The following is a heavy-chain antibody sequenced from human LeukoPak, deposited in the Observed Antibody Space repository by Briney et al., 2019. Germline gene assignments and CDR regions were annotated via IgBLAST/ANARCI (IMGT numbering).Heavy chain of an antibody. CDR2: ISSTGSDI. V-gene: IGHV3-21*01. Sequence: SGGSLRLSCAASGFTFSGYTLTWIRQAPGKGLEWVSSISSTGSDIYYGDSVKGRFTISRDNAKNLVYLQMNSLRAEDTAVYYCATSMHILLGNDYWGQGTMVTDSS. CDR1: GFTFSGYT. D-gene: IGHD2-15*01. CDR3: ATSMHILLGNDY. J-gene: IGHJ4*02.